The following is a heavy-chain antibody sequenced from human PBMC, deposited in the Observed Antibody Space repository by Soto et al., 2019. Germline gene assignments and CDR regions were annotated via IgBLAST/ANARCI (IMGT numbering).Heavy chain of an antibody. J-gene: IGHJ6*02. CDR3: AKDLVVVPAATPGYYGMDV. CDR1: GFTFSSYA. D-gene: IGHD2-2*01. CDR2: ISGSGGST. V-gene: IGHV3-23*01. Sequence: EVQLLESGGGLVQPGGSLRLSCAASGFTFSSYAMSWVRQAPGKGLEWVSAISGSGGSTYYADSVKGRFTISRDNSKNPLYLQMNSLRAEDTAVYYCAKDLVVVPAATPGYYGMDVSGQGTTVTVSS.